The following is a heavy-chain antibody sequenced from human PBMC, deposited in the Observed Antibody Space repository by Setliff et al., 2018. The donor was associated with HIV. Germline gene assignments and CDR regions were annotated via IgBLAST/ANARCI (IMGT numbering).Heavy chain of an antibody. CDR2: IYPGDSDT. Sequence: GESLKISCKGSGYSFTSYWIGWVRQMPGKGLEWMGVIYPGDSDTRHSPSFQGQVTISADKSISTAYLQWSSLKASDTAMYYCARDSGMAVVGTWRRLDPWGQGTLVTVSS. CDR1: GYSFTSYW. D-gene: IGHD6-19*01. CDR3: ARDSGMAVVGTWRRLDP. J-gene: IGHJ5*02. V-gene: IGHV5-51*01.